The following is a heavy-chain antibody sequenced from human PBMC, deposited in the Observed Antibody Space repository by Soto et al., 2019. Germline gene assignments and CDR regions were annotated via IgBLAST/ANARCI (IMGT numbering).Heavy chain of an antibody. D-gene: IGHD3-10*01. CDR1: GYTFTSYD. J-gene: IGHJ6*03. CDR3: ARGRNNWFGIYYYYMDV. Sequence: GASVKVSCKASGYTFTSYDINWVRQATGQGLEWMGWMNPNSGNTGYAQKFQGRVTMTRNTSISTAYMELSSLRSEDTAVYYCARGRNNWFGIYYYYMDVWGKGTTVTVSS. V-gene: IGHV1-8*01. CDR2: MNPNSGNT.